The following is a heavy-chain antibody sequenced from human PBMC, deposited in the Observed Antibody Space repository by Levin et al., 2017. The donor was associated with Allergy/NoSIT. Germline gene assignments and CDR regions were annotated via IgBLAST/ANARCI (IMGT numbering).Heavy chain of an antibody. V-gene: IGHV3-30*18. Sequence: LSLTCAASGFTFSSYGMHWVRQAPGKGLEWVAVISYDGSNKYYADSVKGRFTISRDNSKNTLYLQMNSLRAEDTAVYYCAKDGGSSGRFDYWGQGTLVTVSS. CDR2: ISYDGSNK. CDR1: GFTFSSYG. D-gene: IGHD6-25*01. CDR3: AKDGGSSGRFDY. J-gene: IGHJ4*02.